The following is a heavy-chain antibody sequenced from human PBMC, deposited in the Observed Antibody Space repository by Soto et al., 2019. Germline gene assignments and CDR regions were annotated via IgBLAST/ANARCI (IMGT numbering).Heavy chain of an antibody. CDR2: IDWDDDK. Sequence: SGPTLVNPTQTLTLTCTFSGFSLSTSGMCVSWIRQPPGKALEWLALIDWDDDKYYSTPLKTRLTISKDTSKNQVVLTMTNMDPVDTATYYCARIRYSSSWDFYYFDYWGQGTLLTVSS. V-gene: IGHV2-70*01. CDR1: GFSLSTSGMC. CDR3: ARIRYSSSWDFYYFDY. J-gene: IGHJ4*02. D-gene: IGHD6-13*01.